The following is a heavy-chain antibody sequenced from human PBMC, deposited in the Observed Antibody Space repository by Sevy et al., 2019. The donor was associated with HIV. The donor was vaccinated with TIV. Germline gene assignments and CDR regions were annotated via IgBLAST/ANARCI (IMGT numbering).Heavy chain of an antibody. D-gene: IGHD3-10*01. Sequence: VGSLRLSCAASGFTFSSFAISWVRQAPGKGLEWVSDISGSGGGKKYADSVKGRFTVSRDNAQNTVFLQMNNLRGEDTGLYYCAKEFYRGSYLEDWGQGTLVTVSS. CDR2: ISGSGGGK. V-gene: IGHV3-23*01. CDR1: GFTFSSFA. CDR3: AKEFYRGSYLED. J-gene: IGHJ4*02.